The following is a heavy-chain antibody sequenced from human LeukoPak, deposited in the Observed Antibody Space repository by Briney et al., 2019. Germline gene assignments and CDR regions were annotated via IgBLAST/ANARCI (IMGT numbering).Heavy chain of an antibody. D-gene: IGHD5-12*01. V-gene: IGHV4-4*09. Sequence: SETLSLTCTVSGGSISSYYWSWIRQPPGERLEWIGYIYTSGSTNYNPSLKSRVTISVDTSKNQFSLKLRSVTAADTAVYYCARHAWATGPYYIAYWSQGPLVTVSS. CDR1: GGSISSYY. J-gene: IGHJ4*02. CDR2: IYTSGST. CDR3: ARHAWATGPYYIAY.